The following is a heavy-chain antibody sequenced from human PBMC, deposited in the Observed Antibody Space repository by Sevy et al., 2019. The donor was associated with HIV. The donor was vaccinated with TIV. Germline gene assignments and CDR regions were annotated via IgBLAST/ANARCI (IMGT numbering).Heavy chain of an antibody. CDR2: ISGSGTST. CDR1: GFSFSTYA. Sequence: GESLKISCAASGFSFSTYAMTWVRQAPGKGLEWVSGISGSGTSTCYTASVKGRFTISRDNSKNTVYLQMNNLKAEDTAVYYCGKVSIFGVGGFYDYWGQGTLVTVSS. D-gene: IGHD3-3*01. J-gene: IGHJ4*02. CDR3: GKVSIFGVGGFYDY. V-gene: IGHV3-23*01.